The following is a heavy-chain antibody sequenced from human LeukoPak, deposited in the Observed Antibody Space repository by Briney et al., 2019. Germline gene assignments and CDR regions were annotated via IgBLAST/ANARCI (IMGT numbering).Heavy chain of an antibody. CDR1: GFTFDDYA. CDR3: AKSAGGYCSGGSCHFDY. J-gene: IGHJ4*02. V-gene: IGHV3-9*01. D-gene: IGHD2-15*01. CDR2: ISWNSGSI. Sequence: PGGSLRLSCAASGFTFDDYAMHWVRQAPGKGLEWVSGISWNSGSIGYADSVKGRFTISRDNAKNSLYLQMNSLRVEDTALYYCAKSAGGYCSGGSCHFDYWGQGTLVTVPS.